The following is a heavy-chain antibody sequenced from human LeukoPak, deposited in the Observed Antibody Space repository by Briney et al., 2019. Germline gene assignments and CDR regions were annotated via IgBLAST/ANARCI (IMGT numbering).Heavy chain of an antibody. Sequence: SETLSLTCTVSGGSISSYYWSWIRQPPGEGLEWIGYIYYSGSTNYNPSLKSRVTISVDTSKNQFSLKLSSVTAADTAVYYCAHSYSSGIDYWGQGTLVTVSS. J-gene: IGHJ4*02. CDR3: AHSYSSGIDY. D-gene: IGHD6-19*01. CDR1: GGSISSYY. CDR2: IYYSGST. V-gene: IGHV4-59*01.